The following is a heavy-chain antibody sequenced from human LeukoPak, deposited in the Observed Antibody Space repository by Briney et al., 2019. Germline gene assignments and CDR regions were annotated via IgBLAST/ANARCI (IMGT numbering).Heavy chain of an antibody. D-gene: IGHD5-18*01. CDR2: ISGSGVST. Sequence: QTGGSLRLSCAASEFTFNSYAMSWVRQAPGKGLEWVSTISGSGVSTYYADSVKGRFTISRDNSKNTLYLQMSSLRAEDTAVYYRAKDQGNTYGLPNYLDYWGQGTPVTVSS. J-gene: IGHJ4*02. CDR1: EFTFNSYA. CDR3: AKDQGNTYGLPNYLDY. V-gene: IGHV3-23*01.